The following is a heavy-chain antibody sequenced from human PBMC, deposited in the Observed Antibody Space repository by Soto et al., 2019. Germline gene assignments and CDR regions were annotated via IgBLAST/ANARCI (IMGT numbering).Heavy chain of an antibody. J-gene: IGHJ6*03. CDR2: ISGSGGST. D-gene: IGHD3-3*01. CDR3: ARDKERFSYYYYYYMDV. CDR1: GFTFSSYA. Sequence: GGSLRLSCAASGFTFSSYAMSWVRQAPGKGLEWVSAISGSGGSTYYADSVKGRFTISRDNSKNTLYLQMNSLRAEDTAVYYCARDKERFSYYYYYYMDVWGKGTTVTVSS. V-gene: IGHV3-23*01.